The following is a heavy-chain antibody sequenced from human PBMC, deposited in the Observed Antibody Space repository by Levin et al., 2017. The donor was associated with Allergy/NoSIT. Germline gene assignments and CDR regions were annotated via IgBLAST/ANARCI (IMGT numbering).Heavy chain of an antibody. D-gene: IGHD5-18*01. CDR3: AKTGGYISAGFDA. Sequence: GGSLRLSCAASGFTISDYAMAWVRQAPGKGLDWVSGVSGDGLLTYYVDSVKGRFTISRDKSKNTLYLQMSSLRTEDTAFYSCAKTGGYISAGFDAWGQGTLVTVAS. J-gene: IGHJ4*02. CDR2: VSGDGLLT. V-gene: IGHV3-23*01. CDR1: GFTISDYA.